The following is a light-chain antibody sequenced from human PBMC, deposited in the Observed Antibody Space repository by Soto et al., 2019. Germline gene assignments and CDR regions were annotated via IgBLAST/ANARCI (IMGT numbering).Light chain of an antibody. CDR3: QQYGSSGT. V-gene: IGKV3-20*01. CDR2: GAS. J-gene: IGKJ1*01. Sequence: IVLTQSPGTLSLSPGERATLCCRASQSVSNNYLAWYQQEPGQAPRLLIYGASNGATGIPDRFSGSGSGTDFTLTISRLEPEDFAVYYCQQYGSSGTFGQGTKVDNK. CDR1: QSVSNNY.